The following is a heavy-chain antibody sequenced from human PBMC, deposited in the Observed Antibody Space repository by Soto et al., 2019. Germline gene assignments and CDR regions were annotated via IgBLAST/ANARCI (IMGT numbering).Heavy chain of an antibody. CDR3: ARYGDYGLRISAFDI. J-gene: IGHJ3*02. CDR1: GGSISSSSYY. D-gene: IGHD4-17*01. CDR2: IYYSGST. Sequence: SETLSLTCTVSGGSISSSSYYWGWIRQPPGKGLEWIGSIYYSGSTYYNPSLKSRVTISVDTSKNQFSLKRSSVTAADTAVYYCARYGDYGLRISAFDIWGQGTMVTVSS. V-gene: IGHV4-39*01.